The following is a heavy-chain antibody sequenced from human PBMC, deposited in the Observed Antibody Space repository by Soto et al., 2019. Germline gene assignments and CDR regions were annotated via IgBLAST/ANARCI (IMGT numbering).Heavy chain of an antibody. CDR1: GFTFSSYA. V-gene: IGHV3-30-3*01. CDR2: ISYDGSNK. Sequence: PGGSLRLSCAASGFTFSSYAMHWVRQAPGKGLEWVAVISYDGSNKYYADSVKGRFTISRDNSKNTLYLQMNSLRAEDTAVYYCAREVLEWPSHWGQGTLVTVSS. CDR3: AREVLEWPSH. D-gene: IGHD3-3*01. J-gene: IGHJ4*02.